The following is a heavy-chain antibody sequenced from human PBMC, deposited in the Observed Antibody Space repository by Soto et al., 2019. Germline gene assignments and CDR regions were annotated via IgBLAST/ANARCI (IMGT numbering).Heavy chain of an antibody. CDR1: GFTFSSYA. D-gene: IGHD2-21*02. CDR2: ISYDGSNK. J-gene: IGHJ3*02. Sequence: GGSLRLSCAASGFTFSSYAMHWVRQAPGKGLEWVAVISYDGSNKYYADSVKGRFTTSRDNSKNTLYLQMSSLRAEDTAVYYCARYIVVVTATYAFDIWGQGTMVTVSS. CDR3: ARYIVVVTATYAFDI. V-gene: IGHV3-30-3*01.